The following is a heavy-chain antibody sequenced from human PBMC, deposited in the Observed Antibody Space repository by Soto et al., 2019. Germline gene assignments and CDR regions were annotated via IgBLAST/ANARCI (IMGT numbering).Heavy chain of an antibody. CDR3: ARRPDAFDI. CDR2: IYPGDSDT. Sequence: EVQLVQSGAEVKKPGESLKISCKGSGYSFTTYWIAWVRQMPGKGLEWMGIIYPGDSDTRYSPSFQGQVTISADKSINTAYRQWSSLKASDNATYYCARRPDAFDIWGQGTMVTVSS. J-gene: IGHJ3*02. CDR1: GYSFTTYW. V-gene: IGHV5-51*01.